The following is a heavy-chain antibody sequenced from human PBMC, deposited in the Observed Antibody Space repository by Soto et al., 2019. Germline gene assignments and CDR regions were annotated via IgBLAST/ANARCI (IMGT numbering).Heavy chain of an antibody. J-gene: IGHJ4*02. V-gene: IGHV3-30*18. CDR2: ISYDGSNK. Sequence: QVQLVESGGGVVQPGRSLRLSCAASGFTFSAYGMHWVRQAPGRGLEWVAIISYDGSNKYYADSVKGRFTISKDISENTLYLQMNSLRTEDTAVYYCAKAQNTVAGLGYWCQGTLVTVSS. CDR1: GFTFSAYG. D-gene: IGHD6-19*01. CDR3: AKAQNTVAGLGY.